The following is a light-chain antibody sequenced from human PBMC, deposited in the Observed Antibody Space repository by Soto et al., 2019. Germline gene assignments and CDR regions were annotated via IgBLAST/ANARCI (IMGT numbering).Light chain of an antibody. CDR1: QSVSSNY. V-gene: IGKV3-20*01. CDR3: QQYGRSPMFS. CDR2: SAS. Sequence: EIVLKQSPGTLSLSPGDRATLSCRASQSVSSNYLAWYQQTPGQAPRLLIYSASRGAASIPDRFSGSGSRTDFTLTISRLELEYFAVYFCQQYGRSPMFSFGQGTKLEVK. J-gene: IGKJ2*03.